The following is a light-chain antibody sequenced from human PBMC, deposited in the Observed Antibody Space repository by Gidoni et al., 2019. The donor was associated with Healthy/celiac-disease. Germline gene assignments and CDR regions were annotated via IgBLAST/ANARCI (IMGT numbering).Light chain of an antibody. J-gene: IGKJ1*01. CDR1: QSVSSY. CDR2: DAS. V-gene: IGKV3-11*01. Sequence: EIVLTQSPATLSLSPGERVTLSCRASQSVSSYLGWYQQKPGQAPRLLIYDASNRATDIPARFSGSGSGTDFTLTISSLEPEDFAVYYCQQRSNWPWTFXQXTKVEIK. CDR3: QQRSNWPWT.